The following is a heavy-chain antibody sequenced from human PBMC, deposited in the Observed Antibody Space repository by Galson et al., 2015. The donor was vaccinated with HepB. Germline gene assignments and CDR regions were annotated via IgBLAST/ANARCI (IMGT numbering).Heavy chain of an antibody. J-gene: IGHJ4*02. CDR1: GGSISSGGYS. V-gene: IGHV4-30-2*01. Sequence: CTVSGGSISSGGYSWRWIRQPPGKGLEWIGYIYHSGSTYYNPSLKSRVTISVDRSKNQFSLKLSSVTAADTAVYYCARGTGEISGGLELFPFDYWGQGTLVTVSS. CDR2: IYHSGST. D-gene: IGHD2-15*01. CDR3: ARGTGEISGGLELFPFDY.